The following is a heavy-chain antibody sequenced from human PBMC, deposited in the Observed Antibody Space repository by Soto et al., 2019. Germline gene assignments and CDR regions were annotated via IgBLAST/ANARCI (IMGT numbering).Heavy chain of an antibody. J-gene: IGHJ4*02. CDR3: DRGGGYDSFDF. D-gene: IGHD3-3*01. CDR1: GVTISYGGYS. Sequence: KTSETLSLTCSVSGVTISYGGYSWSWIRQSPGKGLEWLGYISHVETTYYNPSFQSRLSLSIDRTRNQFSLSLSSMTAADKAVYYCDRGGGYDSFDFWGQGIQVTVS. CDR2: ISHVETT. V-gene: IGHV4-30-2*06.